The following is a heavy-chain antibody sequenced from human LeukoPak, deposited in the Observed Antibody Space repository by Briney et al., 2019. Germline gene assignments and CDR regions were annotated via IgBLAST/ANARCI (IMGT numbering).Heavy chain of an antibody. Sequence: ASVKVSCKASGYTLTDYYMHWVRQAPGQGLEWMGWINPNSGGTNYAQKFQGRVTMTRDTSISTAYMELSRLRSDDTAVYYCARDSNPNYYDSSGTPSGYWGQGTLVTVSP. V-gene: IGHV1-2*02. CDR2: INPNSGGT. J-gene: IGHJ4*02. D-gene: IGHD3-22*01. CDR1: GYTLTDYY. CDR3: ARDSNPNYYDSSGTPSGY.